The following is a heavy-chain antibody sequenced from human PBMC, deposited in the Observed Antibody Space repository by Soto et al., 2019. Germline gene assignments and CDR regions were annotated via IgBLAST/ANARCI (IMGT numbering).Heavy chain of an antibody. J-gene: IGHJ3*02. CDR2: ISGSGGST. V-gene: IGHV3-23*01. CDR3: AKDARITIFGVVLSAFDI. Sequence: PGGSLRLSCAASGSTFSSYAMSWVSQAPGKGLEWVSAISGSGGSTYYVDSVKGRFTISRDNSKNTLYLQMNSLRAEDTAVYYCAKDARITIFGVVLSAFDIWGKGQRSPSPQ. D-gene: IGHD3-3*01. CDR1: GSTFSSYA.